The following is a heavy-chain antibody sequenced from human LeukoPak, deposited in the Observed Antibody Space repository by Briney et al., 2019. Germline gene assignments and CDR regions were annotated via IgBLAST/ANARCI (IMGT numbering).Heavy chain of an antibody. J-gene: IGHJ4*02. V-gene: IGHV4-4*02. CDR3: AREILGGFNPGAY. CDR1: LDSTTSNF. CDR2: IHRSGSP. Sequence: SETLSLTCTVSLDSTTSNFWSWVRQPPGKGLEWIGEIHRSGSPNYNPSPQSRGTISIDRSRNQIVLELSSVTAADTAVYYCAREILGGFNPGAYWGQGTLVTVSS. D-gene: IGHD1-14*01.